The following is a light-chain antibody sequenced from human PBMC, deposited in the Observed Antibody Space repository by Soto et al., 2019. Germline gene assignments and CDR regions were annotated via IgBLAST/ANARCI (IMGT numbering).Light chain of an antibody. V-gene: IGKV1-39*01. Sequence: ITMTPSPASVPESVGDRVNITCRASQNIAKSLNWYQQKPGKAPKLLIHSASTLQSGVPSRFSGGGTGTDFTLTITTLQPEDVGIYYCQQCHAKPLTFGQGTRLEI. CDR2: SAS. J-gene: IGKJ5*01. CDR1: QNIAKS. CDR3: QQCHAKPLT.